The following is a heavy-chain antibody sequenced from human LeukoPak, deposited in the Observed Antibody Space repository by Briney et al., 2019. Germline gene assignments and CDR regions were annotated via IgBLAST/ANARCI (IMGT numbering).Heavy chain of an antibody. J-gene: IGHJ5*02. CDR3: AWRERLSTWSGP. V-gene: IGHV5-51*01. Sequence: GESLKISCEAFGYTFTNYRIGWVRQMPGKGLEWMGVIYPGDSRIRYNPSFQGQVTISADKSTNTAYLRWSSLKASDTAIYYFAWRERLSTWSGPWGQGTLVTVSS. CDR2: IYPGDSRI. CDR1: GYTFTNYR. D-gene: IGHD2-2*01.